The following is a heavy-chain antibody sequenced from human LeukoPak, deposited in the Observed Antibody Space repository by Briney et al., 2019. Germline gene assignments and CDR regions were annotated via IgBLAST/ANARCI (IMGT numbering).Heavy chain of an antibody. Sequence: GGSLRLSCAASGFTFDDYAMHWVRQAPGKGLEWVSGISWNSGSIGYADSVKGRFTISRDNAKNSLYLQMNSLRAEDTALYYCARSTVVVVAAIRYGMDVWGQGTTVTVSS. V-gene: IGHV3-9*01. CDR2: ISWNSGSI. D-gene: IGHD2-15*01. CDR1: GFTFDDYA. CDR3: ARSTVVVVAAIRYGMDV. J-gene: IGHJ6*02.